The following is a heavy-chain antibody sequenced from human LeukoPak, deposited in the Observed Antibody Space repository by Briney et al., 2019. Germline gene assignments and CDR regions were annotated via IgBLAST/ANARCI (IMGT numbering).Heavy chain of an antibody. Sequence: GGSLRLSCAASGFTFSSYGMHWVRQAPGKGLEWVAFIRYDGSNKYYADSVKGRFTISRDNSKNTLYPQMNSLRAEDTAVYYCAKDMTMVRALGYDYWGQGTLVTVSS. D-gene: IGHD3-10*01. CDR2: IRYDGSNK. CDR1: GFTFSSYG. CDR3: AKDMTMVRALGYDY. V-gene: IGHV3-30*02. J-gene: IGHJ4*02.